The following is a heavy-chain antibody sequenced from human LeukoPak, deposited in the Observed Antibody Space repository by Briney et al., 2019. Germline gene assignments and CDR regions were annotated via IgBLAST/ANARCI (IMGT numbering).Heavy chain of an antibody. J-gene: IGHJ4*02. Sequence: PGGSLRLSCAASGFTFSSYAVSWVRQAPGKGLEWVSAISGSGGSTYYADSVKGRFTISRDNSKNTLYLQMNSLRAEDTAVYYRAKEGGQVTTGSFDYWGQGTLVTVSS. CDR3: AKEGGQVTTGSFDY. D-gene: IGHD4-17*01. CDR2: ISGSGGST. CDR1: GFTFSSYA. V-gene: IGHV3-23*01.